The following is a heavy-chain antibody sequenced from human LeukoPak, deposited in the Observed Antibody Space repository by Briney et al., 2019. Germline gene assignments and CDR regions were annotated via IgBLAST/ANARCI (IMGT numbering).Heavy chain of an antibody. CDR3: ARFARSTRGDWGDAFDI. CDR1: DGSFRNYY. V-gene: IGHV4-34*01. D-gene: IGHD2-21*02. Sequence: SETLYLSCTVYDGSFRNYYWSWIRQSPEKGLEWVGDINDVGSTNYNPSLMSRVTVSVDTSKNQLSLMMTSVTAADTAIYYCARFARSTRGDWGDAFDIWDQGTMVTVSP. CDR2: INDVGST. J-gene: IGHJ3*02.